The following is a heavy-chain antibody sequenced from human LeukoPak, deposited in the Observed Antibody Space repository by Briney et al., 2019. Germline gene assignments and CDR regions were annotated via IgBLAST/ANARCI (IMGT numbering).Heavy chain of an antibody. Sequence: SETLSLTCTVSGGSISSYYWSWIRQPPGKGLEWIGYTYYSGSTNYNPSLKSRVTISVDTSKNQFSLKLSSVTAADTAVYYCARDFYSSGWYEGFDPWGQGTLVTVSS. CDR2: TYYSGST. CDR1: GGSISSYY. CDR3: ARDFYSSGWYEGFDP. V-gene: IGHV4-59*01. J-gene: IGHJ5*02. D-gene: IGHD6-19*01.